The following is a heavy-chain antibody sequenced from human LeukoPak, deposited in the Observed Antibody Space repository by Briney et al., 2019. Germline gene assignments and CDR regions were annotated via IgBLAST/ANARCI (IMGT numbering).Heavy chain of an antibody. Sequence: PSETLSLTCVVSGYSMSSGYYWGWIRQPPGKGLEWIGSIYHSGSTHYNPSLKSRVTISVDTSKNQFSLNLSSVTAADTAVYYCARDVDFWTGHPNAFNVWGQGAVVTVSS. CDR1: GYSMSSGYY. CDR3: ARDVDFWTGHPNAFNV. D-gene: IGHD3/OR15-3a*01. J-gene: IGHJ3*01. CDR2: IYHSGST. V-gene: IGHV4-38-2*02.